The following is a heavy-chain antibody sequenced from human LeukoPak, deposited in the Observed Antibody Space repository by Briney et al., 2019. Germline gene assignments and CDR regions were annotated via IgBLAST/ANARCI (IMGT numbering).Heavy chain of an antibody. CDR2: VSYDGITK. CDR3: AKEPTSYSSGWYFQD. Sequence: GGSLRLSCAASGFTFSNYGMQWVRQAPGKGPEWVAVVSYDGITKFYADSVKGRFTISRDNSKNTVDLQMYSLRDEDTAVYYCAKEPTSYSSGWYFQDWGQGTPVTVSS. J-gene: IGHJ1*01. V-gene: IGHV3-30*18. D-gene: IGHD6-25*01. CDR1: GFTFSNYG.